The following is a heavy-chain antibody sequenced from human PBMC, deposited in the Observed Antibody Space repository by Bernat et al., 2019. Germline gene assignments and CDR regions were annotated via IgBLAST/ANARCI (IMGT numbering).Heavy chain of an antibody. CDR2: IYYSGST. J-gene: IGHJ5*02. CDR1: GGSISSYY. V-gene: IGHV4-59*01. D-gene: IGHD4-17*01. Sequence: QVQLQESGPGLVKPSETLSLTCTVSGGSISSYYWSWIRQPPGKGLEWIGYIYYSGSTNYNPSRKSRVTISVDTSKNQFSLKLSSVTAADTAVYYWARSDYGDPFGRFDPWGQGTLVTVSS. CDR3: ARSDYGDPFGRFDP.